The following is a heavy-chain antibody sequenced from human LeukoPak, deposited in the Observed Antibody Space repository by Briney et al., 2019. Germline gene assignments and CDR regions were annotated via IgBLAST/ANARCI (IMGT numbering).Heavy chain of an antibody. CDR3: ARNPAWPPMVRARFDP. V-gene: IGHV4-61*02. D-gene: IGHD3-10*01. CDR2: VYSSGST. J-gene: IGHJ5*02. CDR1: GGSITSDSQY. Sequence: PSETLSLTCTVSGGSITSDSQYWSWIRQPAGKGLEWIGRVYSSGSTHYNPSLKSRVTISIDTSKNQFSLKLNSVTAADTAVYYCARNPAWPPMVRARFDPWGQGTLVTVSS.